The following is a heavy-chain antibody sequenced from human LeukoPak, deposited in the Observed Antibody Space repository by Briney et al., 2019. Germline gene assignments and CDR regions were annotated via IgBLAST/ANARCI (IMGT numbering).Heavy chain of an antibody. V-gene: IGHV3-48*03. Sequence: GGSLRLSSAASGFTFSSYEMNSVRQAPGRGLEWVSYISSSGSTIYYADSVKGRFNISRDNAKNSLYLQMNSLRAEDTALYYCAKDIRYYYGSGSSIGAVDIWDRGTMVTVSS. CDR3: AKDIRYYYGSGSSIGAVDI. CDR2: ISSSGSTI. D-gene: IGHD3-10*01. CDR1: GFTFSSYE. J-gene: IGHJ3*02.